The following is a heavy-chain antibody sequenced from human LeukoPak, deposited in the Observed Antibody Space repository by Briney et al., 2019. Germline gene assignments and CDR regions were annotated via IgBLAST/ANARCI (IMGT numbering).Heavy chain of an antibody. CDR2: IFYSGST. D-gene: IGHD5-12*01. Sequence: SETLSLTCAVYGGSFSGYYWSWIRQPAGKGLEWIGSIFYSGSTYYNPSLRSRVTISVDTSKNQFSLKLSSVTAADTAVYYCARCLSPDIGQLDWFDLWGQGTLVTVSS. CDR3: ARCLSPDIGQLDWFDL. J-gene: IGHJ5*02. V-gene: IGHV4-59*05. CDR1: GGSFSGYY.